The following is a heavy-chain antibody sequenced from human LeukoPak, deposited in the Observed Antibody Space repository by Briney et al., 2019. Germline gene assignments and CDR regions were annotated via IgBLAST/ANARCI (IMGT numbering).Heavy chain of an antibody. J-gene: IGHJ4*02. CDR3: ARALWSGYSSNDY. D-gene: IGHD3-3*01. CDR1: GFTFSSYW. V-gene: IGHV3-7*01. CDR2: IKQDGSEK. Sequence: RAGGSLRLSCAASGFTFSSYWMSWVRQAPGKGLEWVANIKQDGSEKYYVDSVKGRFTISRDNAKNSLYLQMNSLRAEDTAVYYCARALWSGYSSNDYWGQGTLVTVSS.